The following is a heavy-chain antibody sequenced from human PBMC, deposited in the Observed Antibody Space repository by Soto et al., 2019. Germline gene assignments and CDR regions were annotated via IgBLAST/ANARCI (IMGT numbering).Heavy chain of an antibody. CDR2: MNPNSGNT. J-gene: IGHJ6*03. CDR1: GYTFTSYD. V-gene: IGHV1-8*01. CDR3: ARVQEPYHYMDV. Sequence: ASVKVSCKASGYTFTSYDINWVRQATGQGLEWMGWMNPNSGNTGYAQKFQGRVTMTRNTSISTAYMELSSLRSEDTAVYYCARVQEPYHYMDVWGKGTTVTVSS.